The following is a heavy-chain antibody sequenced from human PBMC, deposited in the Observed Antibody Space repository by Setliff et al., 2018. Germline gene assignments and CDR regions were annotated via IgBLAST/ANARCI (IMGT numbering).Heavy chain of an antibody. V-gene: IGHV3-48*01. Sequence: GGSLRLSCAASGFTFNTYTMGWIRQAPGKGLEWVSTAPTSGATFYTDSVKRRFSISRDSAKSSLFLQMNSLRGEDPAVYYCARSRRPRRLQSEFDHWGQGTLVTVSS. J-gene: IGHJ4*02. CDR3: ARSRRPRRLQSEFDH. CDR1: GFTFNTYT. CDR2: APTSGAT. D-gene: IGHD6-25*01.